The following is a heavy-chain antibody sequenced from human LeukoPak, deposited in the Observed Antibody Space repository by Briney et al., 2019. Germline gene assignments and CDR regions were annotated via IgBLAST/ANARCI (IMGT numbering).Heavy chain of an antibody. CDR1: GFTFSSYS. CDR2: ISSSSSYI. Sequence: GGSLRLSCAASGFTFSSYSMNWVRQAPGKGLEWVSSISSSSSYIYYADSVKGRFTISRDNAKNSLYLQMNSLRAEDTAVYYCARDLGGSYHPHYYYYYMDVWGKGTTVTISS. V-gene: IGHV3-21*01. J-gene: IGHJ6*03. D-gene: IGHD1-26*01. CDR3: ARDLGGSYHPHYYYYYMDV.